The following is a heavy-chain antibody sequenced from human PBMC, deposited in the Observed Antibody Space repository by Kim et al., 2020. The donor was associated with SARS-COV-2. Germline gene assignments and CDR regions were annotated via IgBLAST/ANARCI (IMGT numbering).Heavy chain of an antibody. CDR2: ITGGGDTT. V-gene: IGHV3-23*01. CDR1: GFSFSGYS. CDR3: ARTISGDF. Sequence: GGSLRLSCAASGFSFSGYSMSWVRQAPGKGLEWVAYITGGGDTTDYADSVKGRFTISRDNSKNTFYLQMDSLRVEDTGNYYCARTISGDFWGQGTLVTVSS. D-gene: IGHD3-3*01. J-gene: IGHJ4*02.